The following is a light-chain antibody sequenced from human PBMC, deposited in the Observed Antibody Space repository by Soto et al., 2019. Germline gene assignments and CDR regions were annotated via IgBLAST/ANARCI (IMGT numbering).Light chain of an antibody. Sequence: DIQMTQSPSSLSASVGDRVTITCRASQSISSYLNWYQQKPGKAPKLLIYAASSLQSGVPSRFSGSGSGTDFTLTISSLQPEDFATYYCKQSYRTPLTFGQGTKREIK. CDR3: KQSYRTPLT. CDR2: AAS. J-gene: IGKJ2*01. V-gene: IGKV1-39*01. CDR1: QSISSY.